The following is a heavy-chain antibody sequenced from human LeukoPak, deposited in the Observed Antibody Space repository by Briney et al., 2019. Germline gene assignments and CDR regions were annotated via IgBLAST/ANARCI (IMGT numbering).Heavy chain of an antibody. CDR3: ARGIVSSGYYYVYAFDI. CDR1: SGSINTSNYY. V-gene: IGHV4-39*07. CDR2: IFYSGKT. D-gene: IGHD3-22*01. Sequence: SETLSLTCTVSSGSINTSNYYWGWVRQPPGKALEWIGNIFYSGKTYYSPSFKSRVTISLDTSRNQFSLKLNSVTAADTAVYYCARGIVSSGYYYVYAFDIWGQGTMVTVSS. J-gene: IGHJ3*02.